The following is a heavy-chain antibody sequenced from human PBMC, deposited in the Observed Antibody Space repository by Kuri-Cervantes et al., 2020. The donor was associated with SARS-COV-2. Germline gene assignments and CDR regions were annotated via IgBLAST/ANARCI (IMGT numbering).Heavy chain of an antibody. CDR2: ISGSGGST. CDR3: AKDRGALDY. V-gene: IGHV3-23*01. J-gene: IGHJ4*02. D-gene: IGHD1-26*01. Sequence: GESLKIPCAASGFTFSSHAMSWVRQAPGKGLEWVSAISGSGGSTYYADSVKGRFTISRDNSKNTLYLQMNSLRAEDTAVYYCAKDRGALDYWGQGTLVTVSS. CDR1: GFTFSSHA.